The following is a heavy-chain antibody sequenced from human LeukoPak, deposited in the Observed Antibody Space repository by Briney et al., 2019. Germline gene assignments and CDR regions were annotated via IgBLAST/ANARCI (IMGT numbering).Heavy chain of an antibody. J-gene: IGHJ4*02. CDR2: ISYDGSNK. D-gene: IGHD1-26*01. Sequence: PGGSLRLSRAASGFTLSNYGMHWVRQAPAKGLEWVAVISYDGSNKQYADSVQGRFTISRDNSKDTLYLQMNSLRAEDTAVYYCAKDRGGSYLGGLDYWGQGTLVTVSS. V-gene: IGHV3-30*18. CDR3: AKDRGGSYLGGLDY. CDR1: GFTLSNYG.